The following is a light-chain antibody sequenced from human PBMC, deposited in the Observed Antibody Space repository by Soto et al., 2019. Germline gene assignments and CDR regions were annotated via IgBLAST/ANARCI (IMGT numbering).Light chain of an antibody. CDR2: RAS. CDR3: QQYKIYRT. V-gene: IGKV1-5*03. CDR1: QSVSDW. Sequence: DVQMTQSPSTLSASVGARVTITCRASQSVSDWLGWYQQKPGKAPKLLIYRASILESGVPSRFSGSGSGTEFTLTISSLQPDDVATYFCQQYKIYRTFGQGTKVEIK. J-gene: IGKJ1*01.